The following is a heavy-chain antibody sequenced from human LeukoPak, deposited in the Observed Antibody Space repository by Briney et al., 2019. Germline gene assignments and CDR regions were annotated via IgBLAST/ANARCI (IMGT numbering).Heavy chain of an antibody. CDR2: FDPEDGET. CDR3: ATGITMVRGALSPHKYNWFDP. J-gene: IGHJ5*02. D-gene: IGHD3-10*01. V-gene: IGHV1-24*01. CDR1: GYTLTELS. Sequence: ASVKVSCKVSGYTLTELSMHWVRQAPGKGLEWMGGFDPEDGETIYAQKFQGRVTMTEDTSTDTAYMELSSLRSEDTAVYYCATGITMVRGALSPHKYNWFDPWGQGTLVTVSS.